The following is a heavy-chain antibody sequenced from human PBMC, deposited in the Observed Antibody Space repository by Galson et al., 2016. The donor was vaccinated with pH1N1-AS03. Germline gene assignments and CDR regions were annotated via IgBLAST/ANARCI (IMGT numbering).Heavy chain of an antibody. V-gene: IGHV3-7*03. CDR1: GFTFSRYP. D-gene: IGHD3-16*01. CDR3: VREGVFRSVMDV. J-gene: IGHJ6*02. CDR2: IKEDGSET. Sequence: SLRLSCAASGFTFSRYPMAWVRQTPGKGLQWVATIKEDGSETNYVESVKGRFTISRDNDKRSTYLEMNNLTVEDTAVYYCVREGVFRSVMDVWGQGTTVTASS.